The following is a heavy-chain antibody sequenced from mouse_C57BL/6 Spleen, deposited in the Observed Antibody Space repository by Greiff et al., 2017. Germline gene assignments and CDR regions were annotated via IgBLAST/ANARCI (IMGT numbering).Heavy chain of an antibody. CDR2: IYPSDSET. Sequence: QVQLQQPGAELVRPGSSVKLSCKASGYTFTSYWMEWVKQRPGQGLEWIGNIYPSDSETHYNQKFKDKATVTVDKSSSTAYMQLSRLTSEDSAVYYCAIWVGDAMDYWGQGTSVTVSS. D-gene: IGHD1-1*02. V-gene: IGHV1-61*01. CDR1: GYTFTSYW. CDR3: AIWVGDAMDY. J-gene: IGHJ4*01.